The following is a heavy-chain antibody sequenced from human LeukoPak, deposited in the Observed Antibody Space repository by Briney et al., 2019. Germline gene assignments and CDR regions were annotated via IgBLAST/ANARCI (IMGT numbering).Heavy chain of an antibody. J-gene: IGHJ4*02. Sequence: SETLSLTCTVSGGSISSSSYCWGWIRQPPGKGLEWIGSIYYSGSTYYNPSLKSRVTISVDTSKNQFSLKLSSVTAADTAVYYCARHGGSSWYRHPDYWGQGTLVTVSS. CDR1: GGSISSSSYC. CDR3: ARHGGSSWYRHPDY. D-gene: IGHD6-13*01. CDR2: IYYSGST. V-gene: IGHV4-39*01.